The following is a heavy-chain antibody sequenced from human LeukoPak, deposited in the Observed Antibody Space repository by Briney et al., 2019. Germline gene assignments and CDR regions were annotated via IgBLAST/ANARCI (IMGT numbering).Heavy chain of an antibody. Sequence: GASVKVSCKASGYIFTGYYMHCVRQAPGQGLEWRGWINPNSGGTNYAQKFQGRVTMTRDTSISTAYMELSRLRSDDTAVYYCARARGYCSGGSCYLRDYWGQGTLVTVSS. CDR1: GYIFTGYY. CDR3: ARARGYCSGGSCYLRDY. J-gene: IGHJ4*02. D-gene: IGHD2-15*01. V-gene: IGHV1-2*02. CDR2: INPNSGGT.